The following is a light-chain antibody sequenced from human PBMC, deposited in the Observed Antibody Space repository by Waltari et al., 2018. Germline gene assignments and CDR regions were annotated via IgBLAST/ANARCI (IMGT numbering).Light chain of an antibody. Sequence: DIVMTQSPDSLTLSLGERATISCKSTQTILYHANNKNYLAWYQQKPGQPPKLLFYWASTRQSGVPDRFSGSGSATDFTLTITSLQAEDVAVYYCQEYYTTPGTFGQGTKLEV. CDR3: QEYYTTPGT. V-gene: IGKV4-1*01. J-gene: IGKJ2*01. CDR1: QTILYHANNKNY. CDR2: WAS.